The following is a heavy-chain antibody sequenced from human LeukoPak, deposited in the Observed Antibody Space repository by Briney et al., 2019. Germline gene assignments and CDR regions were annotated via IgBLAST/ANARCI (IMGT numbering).Heavy chain of an antibody. CDR1: GFTFSNYW. CDR3: ARGAYSGYVNHFFGGSYTLIFDY. V-gene: IGHV3-23*01. D-gene: IGHD5-12*01. J-gene: IGHJ4*02. Sequence: PGGSLRLSCAASGFTFSNYWMHWVRQAPGKGLEWVSAISGSGGSTYYADSVKGRLTISRDNSKNTLYLQVNSLRAEDTAVYYCARGAYSGYVNHFFGGSYTLIFDYWGQGTLVTVSS. CDR2: ISGSGGST.